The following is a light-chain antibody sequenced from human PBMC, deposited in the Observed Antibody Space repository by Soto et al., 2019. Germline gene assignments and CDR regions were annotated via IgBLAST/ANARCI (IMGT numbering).Light chain of an antibody. V-gene: IGKV3-20*01. CDR2: GAS. Sequence: PGERASLSCGASQSITSSFLAWYQQKPGQAPRLLVYGASSRATGIPDRFSGTGSETDFTLTINGLEPEDFAVYYCQQYENSPITFGQGTRLEIK. CDR1: QSITSSF. CDR3: QQYENSPIT. J-gene: IGKJ5*01.